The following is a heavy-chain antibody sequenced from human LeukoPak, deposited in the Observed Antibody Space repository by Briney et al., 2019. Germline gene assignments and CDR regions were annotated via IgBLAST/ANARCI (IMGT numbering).Heavy chain of an antibody. CDR1: GFTFCDYY. V-gene: IGHV3-11*06. J-gene: IGHJ4*02. CDR2: ISSSSSYT. Sequence: GGSLRLSCAASGFTFCDYYMSWIRQAPGKGLEWVSYISSSSSYTNYADSVKGRFTISRDNAKKSLYLQMNSLRGEDTAVYYCARGRGLNYDFWSGYSPFDYWGQGTLVTVSS. CDR3: ARGRGLNYDFWSGYSPFDY. D-gene: IGHD3-3*01.